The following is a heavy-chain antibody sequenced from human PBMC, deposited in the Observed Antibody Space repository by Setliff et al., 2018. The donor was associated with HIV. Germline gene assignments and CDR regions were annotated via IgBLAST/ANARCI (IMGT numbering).Heavy chain of an antibody. V-gene: IGHV1-2*06. CDR2: LNPKTGVA. D-gene: IGHD1-26*01. CDR1: GYTFTGYY. Sequence: ASVKVSCKASGYTFTGYYLHWVRQAPGQGLQWMGRLNPKTGVAHFAQTFQGRVTMTRYTSIGIAFMELSRVKSADTAVYFCARGTVVGATIYYFDYWGQGTLVTVSS. CDR3: ARGTVVGATIYYFDY. J-gene: IGHJ4*02.